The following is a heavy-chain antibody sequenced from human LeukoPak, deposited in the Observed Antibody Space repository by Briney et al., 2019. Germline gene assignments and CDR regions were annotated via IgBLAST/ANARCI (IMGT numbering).Heavy chain of an antibody. CDR2: IYPGDSDT. Sequence: GESLKISCKGSGYSFTSYWIGCVRQMPGKGLEWMGIIYPGDSDTRYSPSFQGQVTISADKSIRTAYLQWSSLKASETAMYYCARRRDDSSGYYYDYWGQGTLVTVSS. V-gene: IGHV5-51*01. D-gene: IGHD3-22*01. CDR1: GYSFTSYW. CDR3: ARRRDDSSGYYYDY. J-gene: IGHJ4*02.